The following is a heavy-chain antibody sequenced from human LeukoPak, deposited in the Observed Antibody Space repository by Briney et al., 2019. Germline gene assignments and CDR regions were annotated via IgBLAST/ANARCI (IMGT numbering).Heavy chain of an antibody. CDR2: IYSGGRT. J-gene: IGHJ4*02. CDR1: GFTVSDNY. D-gene: IGHD1-20*01. CDR3: ARDTHNWNVF. V-gene: IGHV3-66*02. Sequence: GGSLRLSCAASGFTVSDNYMRWVRQAPGKGLEWVSGIYSGGRTYYADSVKGRFTISRDNSKNTLYLQMNSLRAEDTAVYYCARDTHNWNVFWGQGTLVTVSS.